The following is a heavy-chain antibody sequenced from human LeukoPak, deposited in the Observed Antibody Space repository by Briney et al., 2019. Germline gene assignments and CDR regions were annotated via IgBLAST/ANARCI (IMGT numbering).Heavy chain of an antibody. J-gene: IGHJ4*02. CDR2: IGHDGGT. CDR3: ARVPATVSRPCDS. Sequence: PSETLSLTCAVYGGPFDGYYWTLVRQTQGKGLEWIGEIGHDGGTNYNPSLRSRVTISIDTSKKQFSLKLSSVTAADTAVYYCARVPATVSRPCDSWGQGTLVTVSS. CDR1: GGPFDGYY. V-gene: IGHV4-34*01. D-gene: IGHD2-15*01.